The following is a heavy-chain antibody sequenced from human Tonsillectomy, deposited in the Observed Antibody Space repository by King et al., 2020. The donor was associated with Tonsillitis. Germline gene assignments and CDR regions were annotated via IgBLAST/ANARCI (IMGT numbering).Heavy chain of an antibody. CDR2: KSAGSGRT. CDR3: SRDNWSDAFDI. J-gene: IGHJ3*02. D-gene: IGHD1-1*01. Sequence: EVQLLESGGDLVQPAGSLRLSCAASGFTFSSYAMSWVRQAPGKGLEWVSTKSAGSGRTYYADSGRGRFTIARDNSQNTLYLQMNSLRAEDTAVYYCSRDNWSDAFDIWGQGTMVIVSS. V-gene: IGHV3-23*01. CDR1: GFTFSSYA.